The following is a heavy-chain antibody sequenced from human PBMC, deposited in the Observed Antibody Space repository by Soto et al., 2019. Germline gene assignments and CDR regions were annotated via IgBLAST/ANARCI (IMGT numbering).Heavy chain of an antibody. CDR2: VSGSGTTT. Sequence: PGGSLRLSCAASGFTFSSYAMSWVRQAPGKGLEWVSSVSGSGTTTYYADSVKGRFTISRDNPKNTLYLQMNTLRADDTAVYYCAKDRASTGTTVRFDPWGQGTLVTVSS. CDR1: GFTFSSYA. J-gene: IGHJ5*02. D-gene: IGHD1-1*01. CDR3: AKDRASTGTTVRFDP. V-gene: IGHV3-23*01.